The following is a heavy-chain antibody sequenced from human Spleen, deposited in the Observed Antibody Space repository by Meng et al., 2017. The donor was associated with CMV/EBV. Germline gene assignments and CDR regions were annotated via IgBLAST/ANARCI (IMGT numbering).Heavy chain of an antibody. Sequence: SETLSLTCTVSGGSVTGYYWSWIRQPPGKGLEWIGYIYHSGSTNYNLSLKSRVTISVDTSKNQFSLKLSSVTAADTAVYYCARGGLYSTMLDYWGQGTLVTVSS. CDR3: ARGGLYSTMLDY. D-gene: IGHD2-8*01. CDR2: IYHSGST. J-gene: IGHJ4*02. V-gene: IGHV4-59*02. CDR1: GGSVTGYY.